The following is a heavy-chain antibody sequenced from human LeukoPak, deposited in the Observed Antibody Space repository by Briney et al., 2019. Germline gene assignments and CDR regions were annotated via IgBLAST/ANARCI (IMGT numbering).Heavy chain of an antibody. CDR1: GGSISSAGYY. D-gene: IGHD3-9*01. Sequence: SPTLSLNCLVSGGSISSAGYYWGWLRQQPGKGLEWIGYIYYSGSIYSNPSVKSRATISVDTSKYQFSLNLSSVTATDTAVYDCARGPHHEFFTGYNWYFDLWGRGTLVTVSS. CDR2: IYYSGSI. J-gene: IGHJ2*01. CDR3: ARGPHHEFFTGYNWYFDL. V-gene: IGHV4-31*03.